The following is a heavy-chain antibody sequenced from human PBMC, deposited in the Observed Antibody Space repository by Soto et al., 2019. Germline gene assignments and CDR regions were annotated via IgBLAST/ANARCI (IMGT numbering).Heavy chain of an antibody. D-gene: IGHD3-10*01. CDR2: VSGSGGST. CDR3: AKGLHYYGSESYYERPYYYYGMDV. J-gene: IGHJ6*02. Sequence: GGSLRLSCAASGFTFSSYAMTWVRQAPGKGLDWVSAVSGSGGSTYYADSVKGRFTISRDNSKNTLYLQMNSLRAEDTAVYYCAKGLHYYGSESYYERPYYYYGMDVWGQGATVTVSS. CDR1: GFTFSSYA. V-gene: IGHV3-23*01.